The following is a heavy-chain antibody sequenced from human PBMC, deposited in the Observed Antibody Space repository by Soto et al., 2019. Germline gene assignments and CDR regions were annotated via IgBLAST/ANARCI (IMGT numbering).Heavy chain of an antibody. CDR3: ARSKASSSWYLGYYYYGMDV. D-gene: IGHD6-13*01. CDR2: ISAYNGNT. CDR1: GYTFTSYG. Sequence: ASVKVSCKASGYTFTSYGISWVRQAPGQGLEWMGWISAYNGNTNYAQKLQGRVTMTTDTSTSTAYMELRSLRSDDTAVYYCARSKASSSWYLGYYYYGMDVWGQGTTVTVSS. V-gene: IGHV1-18*01. J-gene: IGHJ6*02.